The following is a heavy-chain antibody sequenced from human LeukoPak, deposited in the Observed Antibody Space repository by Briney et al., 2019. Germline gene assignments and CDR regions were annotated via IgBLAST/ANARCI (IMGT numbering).Heavy chain of an antibody. CDR3: AKIMVRGVIITPFDY. CDR2: ISGSGGST. J-gene: IGHJ4*02. CDR1: GFTFSSYA. V-gene: IGHV3-23*01. Sequence: GGSLRPSCAASGFTFSSYAMSWVRQAPGKGLEWVSAISGSGGSTYYADSVKGRFTISRDNSKNTLYLQMNSLRAEDTAVYYCAKIMVRGVIITPFDYWGQGTLVTVSS. D-gene: IGHD3-10*01.